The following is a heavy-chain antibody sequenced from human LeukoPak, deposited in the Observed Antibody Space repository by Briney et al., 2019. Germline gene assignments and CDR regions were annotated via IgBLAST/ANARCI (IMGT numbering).Heavy chain of an antibody. CDR2: ISWNSGSI. V-gene: IGHV3-9*01. CDR1: GFTFDDYA. CDR3: AKDLYYYDIGYFDY. Sequence: GGSLRLSCAASGFTFDDYAMHWVRQAPGKGLEWVSGISWNSGSIGYADSVKGRFTISRDNAKNSLYLQMNSLRAEDTALYYCAKDLYYYDIGYFDYWGQGTLVTVSS. J-gene: IGHJ4*02. D-gene: IGHD3-22*01.